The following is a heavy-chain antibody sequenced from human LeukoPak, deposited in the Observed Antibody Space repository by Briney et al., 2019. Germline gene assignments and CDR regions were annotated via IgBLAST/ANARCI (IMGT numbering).Heavy chain of an antibody. J-gene: IGHJ5*02. D-gene: IGHD2-21*02. Sequence: SETLSLTCTVSGGSISSGDYYWSWIRQPPGKGLEWIGYIYYSGSTYYNPSLKSRVTISVDTPKNQFSLKLSSVTAADTAVYYCASTAVDHNWFDPWGQGTLVTVSS. CDR1: GGSISSGDYY. CDR3: ASTAVDHNWFDP. V-gene: IGHV4-30-4*01. CDR2: IYYSGST.